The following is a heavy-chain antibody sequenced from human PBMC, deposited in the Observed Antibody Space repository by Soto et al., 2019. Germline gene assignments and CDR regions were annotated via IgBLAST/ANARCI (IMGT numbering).Heavy chain of an antibody. CDR1: GGSISSGGYY. D-gene: IGHD3-10*01. CDR2: IYYSGST. J-gene: IGHJ4*02. Sequence: QVLLQESGPGLVKPSQTLSLTCTVSGGSISSGGYYWSWIRQHPGKGLEWIGYIYYSGSTYYNSSLKSRVSISVDTSKNQFSLKLISVTAADTAVYYCARASGSYGPGFDYWGQGTLVTVSS. CDR3: ARASGSYGPGFDY. V-gene: IGHV4-31*03.